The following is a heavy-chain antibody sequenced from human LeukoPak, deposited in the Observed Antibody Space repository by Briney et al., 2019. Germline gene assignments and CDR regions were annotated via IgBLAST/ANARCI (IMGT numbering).Heavy chain of an antibody. V-gene: IGHV3-53*01. D-gene: IGHD3-22*01. J-gene: IGHJ6*02. CDR2: IYSGGST. CDR3: AKPPPGYFYYNAMDV. CDR1: GFTVSSNY. Sequence: GGSLRLSCAASGFTVSSNYMSWVRQAPGKGLEWVSLIYSGGSTYYADSVKGRFTISRDNSKNTLYLQMYSLRAEDTAEYYCAKPPPGYFYYNAMDVWGQGTTVTVSS.